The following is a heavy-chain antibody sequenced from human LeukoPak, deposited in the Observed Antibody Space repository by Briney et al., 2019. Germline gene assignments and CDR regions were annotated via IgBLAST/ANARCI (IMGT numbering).Heavy chain of an antibody. V-gene: IGHV1-2*02. CDR3: ARVPGRNVLRYLEASSNWFDP. CDR1: GYTFTGYY. D-gene: IGHD3-9*01. J-gene: IGHJ5*02. Sequence: GASVKVSCKPSGYTFTGYYMHWVRQAPGQGLEWMGWINPNSGGTNYAQKFQGRVTMTRDTSISTAYMELSRLRSDDTAVYYCARVPGRNVLRYLEASSNWFDPWGQGTLVTVSS. CDR2: INPNSGGT.